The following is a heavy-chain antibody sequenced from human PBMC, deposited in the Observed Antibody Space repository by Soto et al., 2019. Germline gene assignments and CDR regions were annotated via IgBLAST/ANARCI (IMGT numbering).Heavy chain of an antibody. CDR2: IYWDDDK. D-gene: IGHD2-15*01. Sequence: SGPTLVNPTQTLTLTCTFSGFSLSTTGVGVGWIRQPPGKALEWLGLIYWDDDKRYSPSLKSRLTITKDTSKNQVVLTMKNMDPVDTATYFCVRRGVPPPGAEDINSFDLGGPGTLVTVSS. J-gene: IGHJ5*02. V-gene: IGHV2-5*02. CDR1: GFSLSTTGVG. CDR3: VRRGVPPPGAEDINSFDL.